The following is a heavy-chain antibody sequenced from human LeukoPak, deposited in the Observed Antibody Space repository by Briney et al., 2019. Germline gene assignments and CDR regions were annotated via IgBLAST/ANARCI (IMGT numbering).Heavy chain of an antibody. CDR1: GFTFSGSA. CDR3: TRPAKRYCSGGSCYQELEY. V-gene: IGHV3-73*01. Sequence: PGGSPRLSCAASGFTFSGSAMHWVRQASGKGLEWVGRIRSKANSYATAYAASVKGRFTISRDDSKNTAYLQMNSLKTEDTAVYYCTRPAKRYCSGGSCYQELEYWGQGTLVTVSS. D-gene: IGHD2-15*01. J-gene: IGHJ4*02. CDR2: IRSKANSYAT.